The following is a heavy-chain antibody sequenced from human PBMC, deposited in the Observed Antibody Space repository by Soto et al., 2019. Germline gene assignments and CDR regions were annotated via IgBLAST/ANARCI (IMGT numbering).Heavy chain of an antibody. CDR3: ARHLSPDTAMVARLGYYYYGMDV. J-gene: IGHJ6*02. CDR2: IYYSGST. Sequence: QLQLQESGPGLVKPSETLSLTCTVSGGSISSSSYYWGWIRQPPGKGLEWIGSIYYSGSTYYNPSLKSRVTIPVDTSKNQFSLKLSSVTAADTAVYYCARHLSPDTAMVARLGYYYYGMDVWGQGTTVTVSS. CDR1: GGSISSSSYY. D-gene: IGHD5-18*01. V-gene: IGHV4-39*01.